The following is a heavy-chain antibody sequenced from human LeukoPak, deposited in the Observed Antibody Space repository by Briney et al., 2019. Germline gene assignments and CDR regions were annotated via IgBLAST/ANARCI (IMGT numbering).Heavy chain of an antibody. J-gene: IGHJ4*02. D-gene: IGHD3-16*01. V-gene: IGHV1-69*13. CDR2: IIPIFGTA. CDR1: GGTFSSYA. Sequence: SVRVSCKASGGTFSSYAISWVRQAPGQGLEWMGGIIPIFGTANYAQKFQGRVTITANESTSTAYMELSSLRSEDTAVYYCAREPYYVWGSYASDWGQGTLVTVSS. CDR3: AREPYYVWGSYASD.